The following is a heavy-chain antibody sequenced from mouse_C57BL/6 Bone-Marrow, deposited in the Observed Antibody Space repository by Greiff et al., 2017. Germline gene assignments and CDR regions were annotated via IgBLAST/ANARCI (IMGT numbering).Heavy chain of an antibody. Sequence: QVQLKESGAELVKPGASVKLSCKASGYTFTEYTIHWVKQRSGQGLEWIGWFYPGSGSIKYNEKFKDKATLTADKSSSTVYMELSRLTSEDSAVYVCARHEDAVVATDYFDYWGQGTTLTVSS. CDR2: FYPGSGSI. CDR3: ARHEDAVVATDYFDY. J-gene: IGHJ2*01. V-gene: IGHV1-62-2*01. D-gene: IGHD1-1*01. CDR1: GYTFTEYT.